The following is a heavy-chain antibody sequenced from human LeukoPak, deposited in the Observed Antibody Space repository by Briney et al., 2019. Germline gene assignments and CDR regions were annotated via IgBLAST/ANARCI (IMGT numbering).Heavy chain of an antibody. V-gene: IGHV4-34*11. D-gene: IGHD1-7*01. Sequence: SKTLSLTCAVYGGSFSGYYWSWIRQPPGKGLEWIGYIYYSGSTYYNPSLKSRVTISLDTSKNQFSLKLSSVTAADTAVYYCARRGRYNWHYGFYWYFDLWGRGTLVTVSS. CDR3: ARRGRYNWHYGFYWYFDL. CDR2: IYYSGST. CDR1: GGSFSGYY. J-gene: IGHJ2*01.